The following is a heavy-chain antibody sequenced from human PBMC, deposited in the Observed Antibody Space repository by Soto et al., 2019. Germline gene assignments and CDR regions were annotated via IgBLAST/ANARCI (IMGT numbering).Heavy chain of an antibody. CDR2: IKSKTSGGTT. CDR3: TADSPDQGILAY. V-gene: IGHV3-15*07. J-gene: IGHJ4*02. Sequence: PGGSRRLSCVASGFTFNNAWMNWVRQAPGKGLEWVGRIKSKTSGGTTDYAAPVKGRFTISRDDSRNTLYLQMNSLKTEDTAVYYCTADSPDQGILAYWGQGTLVTVSS. CDR1: GFTFNNAW.